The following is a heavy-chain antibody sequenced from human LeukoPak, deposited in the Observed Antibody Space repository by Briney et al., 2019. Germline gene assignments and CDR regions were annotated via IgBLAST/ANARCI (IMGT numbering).Heavy chain of an antibody. J-gene: IGHJ4*02. CDR2: IYYSGST. Sequence: KPSETLSLTCTVSGGSISSSSYYWGWIRQPPGKGLEWIGSIYYSGSTYYNPSLKSRVTISVDTSKNQFSLKLSSVTAAGTAVYYCAKGYCRGNSCYDDRGAFDYWGQGTLVTVSS. CDR1: GGSISSSSYY. V-gene: IGHV4-39*07. CDR3: AKGYCRGNSCYDDRGAFDY. D-gene: IGHD2-2*01.